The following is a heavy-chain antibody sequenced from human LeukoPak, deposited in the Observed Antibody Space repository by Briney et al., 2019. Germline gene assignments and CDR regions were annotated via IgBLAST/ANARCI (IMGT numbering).Heavy chain of an antibody. CDR2: ISYDGSNK. D-gene: IGHD6-25*01. V-gene: IGHV3-30*18. CDR1: GFTFSSYG. CDR3: AKALSGWDAFDI. Sequence: GGSLRLSCAASGFTFSSYGMHWVRQAPGKGLEWVAVISYDGSNKYYADSVKGRFTISRDNSKNTLYLQMNSLRAEDTAVYYCAKALSGWDAFDIWGQGTMVTVSS. J-gene: IGHJ3*02.